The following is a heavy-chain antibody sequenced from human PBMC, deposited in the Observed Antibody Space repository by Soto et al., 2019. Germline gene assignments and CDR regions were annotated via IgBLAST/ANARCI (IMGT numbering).Heavy chain of an antibody. CDR2: INSDGSVS. D-gene: IGHD2-15*01. CDR3: ARGDCVGGTCYSLAGSFYYYMDV. V-gene: IGHV3-74*02. Sequence: EVQLVESGGGLVRPGGSLRLSCAASGFTSSNYWMYWVRQAPGKGLEWVSRINSDGSVSSYADSVKGRLTISRDNVKNTLYLQMDSLRDEDTAVYYCARGDCVGGTCYSLAGSFYYYMDVWGKGTTVTVFS. J-gene: IGHJ6*03. CDR1: GFTSSNYW.